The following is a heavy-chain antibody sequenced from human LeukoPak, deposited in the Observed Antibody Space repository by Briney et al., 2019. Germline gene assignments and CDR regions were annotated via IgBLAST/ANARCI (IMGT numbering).Heavy chain of an antibody. CDR2: INHSGST. V-gene: IGHV4-34*01. CDR3: ARRASYYDILTGYYPLLFDY. Sequence: PSETLSLTCAVYGGSFSGYYWSWIRQPPGKGLEWIGEINHSGSTNYNPSLKSRVTISVDTSKNQFSLKLSSVTAADTAVYYCARRASYYDILTGYYPLLFDYWGQGTLVTVSS. D-gene: IGHD3-9*01. J-gene: IGHJ4*02. CDR1: GGSFSGYY.